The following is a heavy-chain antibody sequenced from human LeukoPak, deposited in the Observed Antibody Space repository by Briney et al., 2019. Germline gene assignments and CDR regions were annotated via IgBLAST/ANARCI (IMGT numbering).Heavy chain of an antibody. Sequence: SETLSLTCTVSGGSISSYYWSWIRQPPGKGLEWIGYIYYSGSTNYNPSLKSRVTISVDTSKNQFSLKLSSVTAADTAVYYCARDSSINDYFDYWGQGTLVTVSS. CDR2: IYYSGST. CDR3: ARDSSINDYFDY. CDR1: GGSISSYY. J-gene: IGHJ4*02. D-gene: IGHD2-15*01. V-gene: IGHV4-59*01.